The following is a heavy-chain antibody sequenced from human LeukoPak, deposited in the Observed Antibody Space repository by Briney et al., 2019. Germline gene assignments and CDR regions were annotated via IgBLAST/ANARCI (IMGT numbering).Heavy chain of an antibody. D-gene: IGHD6-13*01. CDR2: IIPIFGTA. V-gene: IGHV1-69*13. J-gene: IGHJ6*03. Sequence: SVKVSCKASGGTFSSYAISWVRQAPGQGLEWMGGIIPIFGTANYAQKFQGRVTITADESTRTAYMELSSLRSEDTAVYYCARDRDGYSSSWYPHDYYYMDVWGKGTTVTVSS. CDR3: ARDRDGYSSSWYPHDYYYMDV. CDR1: GGTFSSYA.